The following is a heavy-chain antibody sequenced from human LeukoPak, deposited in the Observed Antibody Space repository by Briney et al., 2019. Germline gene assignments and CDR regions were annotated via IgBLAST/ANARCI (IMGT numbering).Heavy chain of an antibody. V-gene: IGHV3-30*04. Sequence: GGSLRLSCAASGFTFSSYAMHWVRQAPGKGLKWVAVISYDGSNKYYADSVKGRFTISRDNSKNTLYLQMNSLRAEDTAVYYCARDLKDIVVVVAATWDVWGKGTTVTVSS. D-gene: IGHD2-15*01. CDR1: GFTFSSYA. CDR3: ARDLKDIVVVVAATWDV. CDR2: ISYDGSNK. J-gene: IGHJ6*04.